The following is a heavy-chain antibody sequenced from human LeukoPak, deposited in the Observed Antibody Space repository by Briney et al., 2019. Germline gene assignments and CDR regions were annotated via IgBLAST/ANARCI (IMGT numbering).Heavy chain of an antibody. Sequence: SETLSLTCTVSGGSISSSSYYWGWIRQPPGKGLEWIGSIYSSGSTYYNSSLKSRVTISIDTSKNQVSLRMSSVTAADTAVYYCAKSGGYGLIDYWGQGTLVTVSS. J-gene: IGHJ4*01. CDR2: IYSSGST. V-gene: IGHV4-39*01. CDR3: AKSGGYGLIDY. CDR1: GGSISSSSYY. D-gene: IGHD6-25*01.